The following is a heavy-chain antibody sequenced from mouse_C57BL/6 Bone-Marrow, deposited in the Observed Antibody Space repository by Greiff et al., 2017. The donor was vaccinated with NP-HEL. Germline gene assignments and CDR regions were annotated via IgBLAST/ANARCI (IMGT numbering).Heavy chain of an antibody. CDR1: GFTFSDFY. D-gene: IGHD1-1*01. J-gene: IGHJ4*01. CDR3: ARDHITAMDY. CDR2: SRNKANDYTT. Sequence: EVKVVESGGGLVQSGRSLRLSCATSGFTFSDFYMEWVRQAPGKGLEWIAASRNKANDYTTEYSASVKGRFIVSRDTSQSILYLQMNALRAEDTAIYYCARDHITAMDYWGQGTSVTVSS. V-gene: IGHV7-1*01.